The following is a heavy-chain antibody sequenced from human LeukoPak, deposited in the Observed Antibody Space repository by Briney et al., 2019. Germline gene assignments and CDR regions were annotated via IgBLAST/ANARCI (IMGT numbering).Heavy chain of an antibody. CDR3: ARITFYGPGSWDSFDP. J-gene: IGHJ5*02. CDR2: IYTFGST. Sequence: KPSETLSLTCTVSGASITSGSYYWNWIRQPAGKGLEWIGRIYTFGSTNYNPSLKGRATISVDTSKNQLSLKLTSVTAADTAIYYCARITFYGPGSWDSFDPWGQGTLVAVSS. V-gene: IGHV4-61*02. CDR1: GASITSGSYY. D-gene: IGHD3-10*01.